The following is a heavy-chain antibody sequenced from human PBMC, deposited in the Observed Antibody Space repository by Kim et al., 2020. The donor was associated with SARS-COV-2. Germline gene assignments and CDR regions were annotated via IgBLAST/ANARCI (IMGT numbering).Heavy chain of an antibody. CDR2: INSDGSST. Sequence: GGSLRLSCAASGFTFSSYWMHWVRQAPGKGLVWVSRINSDGSSTSYADSVKGRFTISRDNAKNTLYLQMNSLRAEDTAVYYCAREGSSTWPPNYYGMDVWGQGTTVTVSS. D-gene: IGHD6-13*01. CDR1: GFTFSSYW. J-gene: IGHJ6*02. CDR3: AREGSSTWPPNYYGMDV. V-gene: IGHV3-74*01.